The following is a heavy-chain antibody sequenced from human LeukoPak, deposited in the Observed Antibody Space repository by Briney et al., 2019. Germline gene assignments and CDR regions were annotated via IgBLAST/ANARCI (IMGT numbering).Heavy chain of an antibody. J-gene: IGHJ4*02. Sequence: PGGSLRLSCVASGFTFGGYTINWVRLAPGKGLEWVSSISSSLNMYFAESVKGRFTISRDNAKNSLYLQMNSLRAEDTAVYYCARGTIAAAGYYYFDYWGQGTQVTVSS. D-gene: IGHD6-13*01. V-gene: IGHV3-21*01. CDR2: ISSSLNM. CDR3: ARGTIAAAGYYYFDY. CDR1: GFTFGGYT.